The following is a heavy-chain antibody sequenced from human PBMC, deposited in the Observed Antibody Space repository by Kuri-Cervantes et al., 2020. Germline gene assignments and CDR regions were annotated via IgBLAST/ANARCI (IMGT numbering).Heavy chain of an antibody. CDR1: GYTFTSYA. CDR3: ARPALVSSYYYMDV. Sequence: SCKASGYTFTSYAMHWVRQAPGKGLEWVAVISYDGSNKYYADSVKGRFTISRDNSKNTLYLQMNSLRAEDTAVYYCARPALVSSYYYMDVWGKGTTVTVSS. CDR2: ISYDGSNK. D-gene: IGHD2-2*01. V-gene: IGHV3-30*01. J-gene: IGHJ6*03.